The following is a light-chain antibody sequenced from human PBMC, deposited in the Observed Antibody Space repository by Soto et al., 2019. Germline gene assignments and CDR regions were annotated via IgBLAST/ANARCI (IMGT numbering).Light chain of an antibody. J-gene: IGKJ5*01. CDR3: QQYDNLPIT. Sequence: DIQVTQSQSSLSASVGDIVTITCQASQDISNYLNWYQQKPGKAPKLLIYDASNLETGVPSRFSGSGSGTDFTFTISSLQPEDIATYYCQQYDNLPITFGQGTLLAI. CDR1: QDISNY. V-gene: IGKV1-33*01. CDR2: DAS.